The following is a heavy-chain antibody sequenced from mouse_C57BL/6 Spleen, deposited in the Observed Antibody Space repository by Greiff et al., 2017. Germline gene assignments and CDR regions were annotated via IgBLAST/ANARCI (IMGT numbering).Heavy chain of an antibody. Sequence: QVQLQQPGAELVKPGASVKVSCKASGYTFTSYWMHWVKQRPGQGLEWIGRIHPSGSDTNYNQKVKGKATLTVDKSSSTAYMQLSSLTSEDSSFYYCAIGGWCSFGYWGQGTTLTVSS. CDR2: IHPSGSDT. CDR1: GYTFTSYW. J-gene: IGHJ2*01. D-gene: IGHD1-1*02. V-gene: IGHV1-74*01. CDR3: AIGGWCSFGY.